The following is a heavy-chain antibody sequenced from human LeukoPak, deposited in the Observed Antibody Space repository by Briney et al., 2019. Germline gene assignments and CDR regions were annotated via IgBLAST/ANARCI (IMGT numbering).Heavy chain of an antibody. D-gene: IGHD1-26*01. CDR1: GFTFSSYG. J-gene: IGHJ4*02. CDR2: IRSSSSDI. Sequence: PGRSLRLSCAASGFTFSSYGMHWVRQAPGKGLEWVSFIRSSSSDIYYADSVKGRFTISRDNAKNSLYLQMDSLKAEDTAVYYCARVRSGSLDYWGQGTLVTVSS. V-gene: IGHV3-21*01. CDR3: ARVRSGSLDY.